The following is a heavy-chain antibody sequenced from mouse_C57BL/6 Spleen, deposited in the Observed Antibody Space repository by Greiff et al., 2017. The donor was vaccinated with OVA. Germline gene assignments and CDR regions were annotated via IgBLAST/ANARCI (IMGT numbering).Heavy chain of an antibody. CDR3: ARKDYSIAYDY. Sequence: VQLQESGAELVRPGTSVKVSCKASGYAFTNYLIEWVKQRPGQGLEWIGVINPGSGGTNYNEKFKGKATLTADKSSSTAYMQLSSLTSEDSAVYFCARKDYSIAYDYWGQGTTLTVSS. V-gene: IGHV1-54*01. J-gene: IGHJ2*01. CDR1: GYAFTNYL. CDR2: INPGSGGT. D-gene: IGHD2-5*01.